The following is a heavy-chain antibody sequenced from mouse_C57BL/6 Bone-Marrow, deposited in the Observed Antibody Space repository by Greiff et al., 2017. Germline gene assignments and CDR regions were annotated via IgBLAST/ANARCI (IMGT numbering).Heavy chain of an antibody. D-gene: IGHD1-1*01. CDR2: INPGSGGT. Sequence: QVQLQQSGAELVRPGTSVKVSCKASGYAFTNYLIEWVKQRPGQGLEWIGVINPGSGGTNYNEKFKGKATLTADKSSSTAYMQLSSLTSEDSAVYFCALFITTVVAKGYFDVWGTGTTVTVSS. CDR1: GYAFTNYL. V-gene: IGHV1-54*01. CDR3: ALFITTVVAKGYFDV. J-gene: IGHJ1*03.